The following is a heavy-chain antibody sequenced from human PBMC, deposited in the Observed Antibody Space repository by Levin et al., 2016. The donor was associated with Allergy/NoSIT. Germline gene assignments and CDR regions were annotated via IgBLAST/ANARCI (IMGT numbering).Heavy chain of an antibody. CDR3: ARAYYDFWSGFNYYYMDV. D-gene: IGHD3-3*01. Sequence: WVRQAPGQGLEWMGWINPNSGGTNYAQKFQGRVTMTRDTSISTAYMELSRLRSDDTAVYYCARAYYDFWSGFNYYYMDVWGKGTTVTVSS. CDR2: INPNSGGT. V-gene: IGHV1-2*02. J-gene: IGHJ6*03.